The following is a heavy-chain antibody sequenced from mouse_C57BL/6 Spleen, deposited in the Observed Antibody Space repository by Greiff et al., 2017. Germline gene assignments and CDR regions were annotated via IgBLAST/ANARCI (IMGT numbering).Heavy chain of an antibody. CDR3: ARPYYYGSKPYYYAMDY. V-gene: IGHV5-17*01. CDR2: ISSGSSTL. Sequence: EVQGVESGGGLVKPGGSLKLSCAASGFTFSDYGMHWVRQAPEKGLEWVAYISSGSSTLYYADTVKGRFTISRDNANNTLFLQMTSLMSEDTAMYYCARPYYYGSKPYYYAMDYWGQGTSVTVSS. CDR1: GFTFSDYG. J-gene: IGHJ4*01. D-gene: IGHD1-1*01.